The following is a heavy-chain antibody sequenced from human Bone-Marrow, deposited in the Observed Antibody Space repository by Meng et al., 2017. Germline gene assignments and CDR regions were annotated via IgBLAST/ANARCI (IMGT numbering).Heavy chain of an antibody. D-gene: IGHD4-11*01. V-gene: IGHV4-34*01. CDR2: INHSGST. CDR1: GGSFSDYY. CDR3: ARGPTTMAHDFDY. Sequence: QVPPRQWGAGRLKPSGTLSLTCVVSGGSFSDYYGSWIRQPPGKGLEWIGEINHSGSTNYNPSLESRATISVDTSQNNLSLKLSSVTAADSAVYYCARGPTTMAHDFDYWGQGTLVTVSS. J-gene: IGHJ4*02.